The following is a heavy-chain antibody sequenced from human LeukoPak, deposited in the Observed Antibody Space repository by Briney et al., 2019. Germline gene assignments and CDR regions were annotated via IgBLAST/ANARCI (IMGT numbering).Heavy chain of an antibody. CDR1: GFTFSSYW. CDR2: IKQDGSEK. J-gene: IGHJ6*03. V-gene: IGHV3-7*01. CDR3: AAGGSGGTVTSKYMDV. D-gene: IGHD4-11*01. Sequence: GGSLRLSCAASGFTFSSYWMSWVRQAPGKGLEWVANIKQDGSEKSYVGSVKGRFTISRDNAKNSLYLQMNSLRAEDTAVYYCAAGGSGGTVTSKYMDVWGKGTTVTVSS.